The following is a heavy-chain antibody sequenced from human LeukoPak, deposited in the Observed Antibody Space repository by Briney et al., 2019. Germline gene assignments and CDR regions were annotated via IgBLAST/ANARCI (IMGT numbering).Heavy chain of an antibody. CDR3: AGHHPRNTVDF. CDR1: GGSISSYY. Sequence: SETLSLTCTVSGGSISSYYWSWIRQPPGEGLEWIAYISDIGSINYNPSLKSRVTISLDTSKNQSSLKLSSVTAADTAVYYCAGHHPRNTVDFWGQGTLVTVSS. V-gene: IGHV4-59*08. J-gene: IGHJ4*02. D-gene: IGHD2/OR15-2a*01. CDR2: ISDIGSI.